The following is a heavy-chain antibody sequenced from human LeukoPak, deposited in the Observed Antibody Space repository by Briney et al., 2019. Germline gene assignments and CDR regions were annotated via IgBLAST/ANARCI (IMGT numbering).Heavy chain of an antibody. CDR3: ARAPPGGNVVLDS. V-gene: IGHV3-13*04. Sequence: GGSPRLSCAASGFTFSSADMHWVRQTTGKGLEWVSAICTAGDTYYPVSVKGRFTISRENTKNSLYLQMNNLRVGDTAVYYCARAPPGGNVVLDSWGQGTLVTVSS. D-gene: IGHD6-6*01. CDR2: ICTAGDT. CDR1: GFTFSSAD. J-gene: IGHJ4*02.